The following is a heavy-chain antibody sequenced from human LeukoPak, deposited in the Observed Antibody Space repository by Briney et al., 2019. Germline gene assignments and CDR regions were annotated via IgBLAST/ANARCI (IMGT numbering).Heavy chain of an antibody. CDR1: GLSVSNNY. CDR2: LYIGGNT. J-gene: IGHJ4*01. CDR3: MAGGGKNYCQW. D-gene: IGHD1-14*01. V-gene: IGHV3-53*01. Sequence: PGGSLRLSCVASGLSVSNNYMNWVRQAPGEGLEWVSALYIGGNTYYVDSVRGRFTISRDNSKNTLYLQMNSLRAEDTAIYYCMAGGGKNYCQWWGQGTLVTVSS.